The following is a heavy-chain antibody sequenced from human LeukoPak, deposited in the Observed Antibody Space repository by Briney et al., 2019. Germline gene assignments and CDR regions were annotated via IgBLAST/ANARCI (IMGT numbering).Heavy chain of an antibody. V-gene: IGHV3-23*01. Sequence: GGSLRLSCAASGFTFSSYAMSWVRQAPGKGLEWVSAISGSGGSTYYADSVKGRFTISRDNSKNTLYLQMNSLRAEDTAVYYCAKVISGSYFYPHDYWGQGTLVTVSS. CDR1: GFTFSSYA. J-gene: IGHJ4*02. D-gene: IGHD3-10*01. CDR2: ISGSGGST. CDR3: AKVISGSYFYPHDY.